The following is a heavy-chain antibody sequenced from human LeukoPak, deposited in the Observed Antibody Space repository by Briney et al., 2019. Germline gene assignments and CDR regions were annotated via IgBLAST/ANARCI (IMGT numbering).Heavy chain of an antibody. Sequence: GGSLRLSCAASGFTFSGSAMHLVRQASGKGLEWVGRIRSKANSYATAYAASVKGRFTISRDDSKNTAYLQMNSLKTEDTAVYYCTTYSSSWYGYWGQGTLVTVSS. D-gene: IGHD6-13*01. CDR1: GFTFSGSA. CDR3: TTYSSSWYGY. V-gene: IGHV3-73*01. J-gene: IGHJ4*02. CDR2: IRSKANSYAT.